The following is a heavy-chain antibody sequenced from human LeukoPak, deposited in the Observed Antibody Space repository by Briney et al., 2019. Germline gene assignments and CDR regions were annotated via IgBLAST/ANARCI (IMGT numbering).Heavy chain of an antibody. J-gene: IGHJ5*02. D-gene: IGHD6-13*01. V-gene: IGHV4-39*07. CDR1: GGSISRSSYY. CDR3: ARRRAEGGSNGHYNWFDP. CDR2: IYYSGST. Sequence: ASETLSLTCTVSGGSISRSSYYWGWIRQPPGKGLEWIGCIYYSGSTYYNPSLKSRVTISVDTSKTQFSQKLNSVTAADTAVYYCARRRAEGGSNGHYNWFDPWGQGTLVTVSS.